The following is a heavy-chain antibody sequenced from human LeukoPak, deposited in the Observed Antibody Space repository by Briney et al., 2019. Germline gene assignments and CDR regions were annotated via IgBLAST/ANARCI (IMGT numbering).Heavy chain of an antibody. V-gene: IGHV4-34*01. D-gene: IGHD2-8*01. CDR1: GGSFSGYY. CDR3: ARRDRPGMLDY. Sequence: SETLSLTCAVYGGSFSGYYCSWIRQPPGKGLEWIGEINHSGSTNYNPSLKSRVTISVDTSKNQFSLKLSSVTAADTAVYYCARRDRPGMLDYWGQGTLVTVSS. CDR2: INHSGST. J-gene: IGHJ4*02.